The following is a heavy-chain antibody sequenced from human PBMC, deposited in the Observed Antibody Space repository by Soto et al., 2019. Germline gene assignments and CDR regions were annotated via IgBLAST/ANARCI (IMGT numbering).Heavy chain of an antibody. J-gene: IGHJ4*02. Sequence: GGSLRLSCAASGFTFSSYGMHWVRQAPGKGLEWVAVISYDGSNKYYADSVKGRFTISRDNSKNTLYLQMNSLRAEDTAVYYCAKDPGANSSSWPYYFDYWGQGTLVTVSS. CDR2: ISYDGSNK. CDR1: GFTFSSYG. D-gene: IGHD6-13*01. CDR3: AKDPGANSSSWPYYFDY. V-gene: IGHV3-30*18.